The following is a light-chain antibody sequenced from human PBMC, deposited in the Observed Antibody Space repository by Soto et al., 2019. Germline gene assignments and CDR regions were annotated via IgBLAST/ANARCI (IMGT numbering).Light chain of an antibody. CDR1: QSVLYSSNNKNY. CDR3: QQRRIWPPT. CDR2: WAS. J-gene: IGKJ1*01. V-gene: IGKV4-1*01. Sequence: DIVLTQSPDSLAVSLGERATINCKSSQSVLYSSNNKNYLAWYQQRPGQPPRLLIYWASTRESGVPDRFSGSGSGTDFTLTISSLEPEDFAVYYCQQRRIWPPTFGQGTKVDIK.